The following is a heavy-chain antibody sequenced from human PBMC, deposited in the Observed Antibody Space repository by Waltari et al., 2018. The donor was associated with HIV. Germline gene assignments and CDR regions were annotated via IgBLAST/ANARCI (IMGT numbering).Heavy chain of an antibody. CDR3: ARRRGSYCLDY. V-gene: IGHV3-7*01. CDR1: GLTFSSYW. CDR2: IKQDGSEK. J-gene: IGHJ4*02. D-gene: IGHD1-26*01. Sequence: EGQLVGSGGGLVTPGGSLRLSCSAYGLTFSSYWMSWVRQAPGKGLEWVANIKQDGSEKYYVDSVKGRFTISRDNAKNSLYLQMNSLRAEDTAVYFCARRRGSYCLDYWGQGTLVTVSS.